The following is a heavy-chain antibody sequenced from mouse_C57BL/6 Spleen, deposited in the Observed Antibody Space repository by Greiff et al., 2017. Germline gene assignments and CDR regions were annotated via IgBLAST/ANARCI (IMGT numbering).Heavy chain of an antibody. D-gene: IGHD2-4*01. CDR2: INPSNGGT. Sequence: QVQLQQSGTELVKPGASVKLSCKASGYTFTSYWMHWVKQRPGQGLEWIGNINPSNGGTNYNEKFKSKATLTVDKSSSTAYMQLSSLTSEDSAVYYCARYDYDWRDAMDYWGQGTSVTVSS. CDR3: ARYDYDWRDAMDY. V-gene: IGHV1-53*01. CDR1: GYTFTSYW. J-gene: IGHJ4*01.